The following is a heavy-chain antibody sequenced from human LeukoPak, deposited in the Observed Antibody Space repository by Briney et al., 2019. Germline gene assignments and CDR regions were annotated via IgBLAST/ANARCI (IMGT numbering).Heavy chain of an antibody. CDR2: ISYDGSNK. CDR3: ARDRYSSSPYYLDY. CDR1: GFTFSSYA. J-gene: IGHJ4*02. V-gene: IGHV3-30-3*01. D-gene: IGHD6-13*01. Sequence: GGSLRLSCAASGFTFSSYAMHWVRQAPGKGLEWVAVISYDGSNKYYADSVKGRFTISRDNSKNTLYLQMNSLRVGDTAVYYCARDRYSSSPYYLDYWGQGNLVTVSS.